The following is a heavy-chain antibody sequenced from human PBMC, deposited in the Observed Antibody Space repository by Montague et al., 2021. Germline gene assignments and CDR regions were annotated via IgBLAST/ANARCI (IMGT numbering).Heavy chain of an antibody. D-gene: IGHD2-15*01. CDR2: IYYNGTT. V-gene: IGHV4-39*01. Sequence: SETLSLTCTVSGGSISSASYYWGWISQPPGKGLEFIGVIYYNGTTNYNPSLKSRVTVSMDTSKNQFSLKLSSVTAADTAVDYCARSLYCRGGSCYSGFDPWGQGTLVTVSS. J-gene: IGHJ5*02. CDR3: ARSLYCRGGSCYSGFDP. CDR1: GGSISSASYY.